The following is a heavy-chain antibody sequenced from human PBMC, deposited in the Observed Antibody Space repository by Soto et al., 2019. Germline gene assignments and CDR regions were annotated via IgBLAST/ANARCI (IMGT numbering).Heavy chain of an antibody. J-gene: IGHJ4*02. CDR3: AREPRNRIAGSTTSEDY. D-gene: IGHD1-7*01. V-gene: IGHV3-66*01. CDR1: GFTVSSNY. CDR2: LYSGGST. Sequence: EVQLVESGGGLVQPGGSLRLSCAASGFTVSSNYMSWVRQAPGKGLECVSVLYSGGSTYYADSVKGRFTISRDSSKNTLYLHMNSLRAEHTAVYYCAREPRNRIAGSTTSEDYWGQGTLVTVSS.